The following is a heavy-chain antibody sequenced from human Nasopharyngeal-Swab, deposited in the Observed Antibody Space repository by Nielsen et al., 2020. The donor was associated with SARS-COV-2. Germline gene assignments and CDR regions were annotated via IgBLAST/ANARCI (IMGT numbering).Heavy chain of an antibody. CDR1: GFTFSSYD. CDR2: IGTADDT. Sequence: GESLKISCAASGFTFSSYDMHWVRQATGKGLEWVSAIGTADDTYYPGSVKGRFTISRENAKNSLYLQMNSLRAGDTAVYYCARSRDDILTGYSFDYWGQGTLVTVSS. CDR3: ARSRDDILTGYSFDY. D-gene: IGHD3-9*01. V-gene: IGHV3-13*01. J-gene: IGHJ4*02.